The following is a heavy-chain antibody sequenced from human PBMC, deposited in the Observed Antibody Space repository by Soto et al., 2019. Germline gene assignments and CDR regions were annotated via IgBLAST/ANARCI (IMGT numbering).Heavy chain of an antibody. Sequence: PGGSLRLSCAASGFTFSSYGMHWVRQAPGKGLEWVAVISYDGSNKYYADSVKGRFTISRDNSKNTLYLQMNSLRAEDTAVYYCANDYRYSSSWASYYFDYWGQGTLVTVSS. J-gene: IGHJ4*02. V-gene: IGHV3-30*18. CDR1: GFTFSSYG. D-gene: IGHD6-13*01. CDR2: ISYDGSNK. CDR3: ANDYRYSSSWASYYFDY.